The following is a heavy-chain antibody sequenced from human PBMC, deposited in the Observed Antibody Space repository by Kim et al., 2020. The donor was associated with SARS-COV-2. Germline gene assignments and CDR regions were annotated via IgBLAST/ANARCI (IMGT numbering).Heavy chain of an antibody. V-gene: IGHV3-23*01. CDR2: LSSTGVST. Sequence: GGSLRLSCAASGITFSKCALTWVRQAPGKGLEWVSSLSSTGVSTYYAESVKGRFIMSGDKSKNTLYLQMNSLRADDTAVYYCATNALAGAYDLYYWGQGT. CDR3: ATNALAGAYDLYY. D-gene: IGHD3-16*01. J-gene: IGHJ4*03. CDR1: GITFSKCA.